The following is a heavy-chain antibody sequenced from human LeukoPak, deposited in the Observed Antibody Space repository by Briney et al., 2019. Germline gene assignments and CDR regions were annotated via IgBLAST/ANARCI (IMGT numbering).Heavy chain of an antibody. D-gene: IGHD3-3*01. CDR1: GFTFSSYW. V-gene: IGHV3-74*01. Sequence: QPGGSLRLSCAASGFTFSSYWMHWVRQAPGKGLVWVSRINSDGSSTSYADSVKGRFTISRDNSKNTLYLQMNSLRAEDTAVYYCVPLNVLRFLEWLYWGQGTLVTVSS. CDR3: VPLNVLRFLEWLY. J-gene: IGHJ4*02. CDR2: INSDGSST.